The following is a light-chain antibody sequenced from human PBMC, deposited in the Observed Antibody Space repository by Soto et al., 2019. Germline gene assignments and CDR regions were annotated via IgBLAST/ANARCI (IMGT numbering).Light chain of an antibody. CDR3: ISYTTTRIPML. CDR1: STDVGGYNY. J-gene: IGLJ2*01. Sequence: QAVVTQPASVSGSPGQSVTITCTGSSTDVGGYNYVSWYQQHPGKAPKVIIYEVMNRPSGISDRFSGSKSGNTASLTISGLQAEDEDDYFCISYTTTRIPMLFGGGTKLTVL. CDR2: EVM. V-gene: IGLV2-14*01.